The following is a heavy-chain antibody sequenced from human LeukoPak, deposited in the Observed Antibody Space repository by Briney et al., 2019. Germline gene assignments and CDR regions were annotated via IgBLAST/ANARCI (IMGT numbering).Heavy chain of an antibody. CDR2: VYNIGDT. Sequence: SETLSLTCTVSGGSISSYYWSWIRQHPGKGLEWIGYVYNIGDTYYNPSLKSRLTISVDTSKNQFSLKLSSVTAADTSIYYCAAGPALGRGDYWGQGPLVTVSS. V-gene: IGHV4-59*06. CDR1: GGSISSYY. CDR3: AAGPALGRGDY. D-gene: IGHD2-2*01. J-gene: IGHJ4*02.